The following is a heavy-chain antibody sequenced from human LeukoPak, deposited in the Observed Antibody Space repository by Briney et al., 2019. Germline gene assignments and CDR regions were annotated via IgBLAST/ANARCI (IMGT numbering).Heavy chain of an antibody. CDR2: ISSSSSCI. CDR1: GFTFSSYG. Sequence: GGSPRLSCVASGFTFSSYGMNWVRRAPGKGLEWVSFISSSSSCIYYADSVKGRFTISRDNAKNSLYLQMNSLRAEDTAVYYCARIMTQQMVFDYWGQGTLVTVSS. D-gene: IGHD6-13*01. CDR3: ARIMTQQMVFDY. V-gene: IGHV3-21*01. J-gene: IGHJ4*02.